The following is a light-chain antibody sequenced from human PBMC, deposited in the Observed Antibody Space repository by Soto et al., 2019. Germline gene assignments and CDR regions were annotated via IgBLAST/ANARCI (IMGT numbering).Light chain of an antibody. CDR3: QQAASFPLT. Sequence: DIQMTQSPSSVSASIGDTVTITCRASQDISTLLAWYQQKPGKAPKLLIYGASTLESGVPSRFSGRGSGTDFTLTISSLQTEDFATYFCQQAASFPLTFGGGTKVEIK. J-gene: IGKJ4*01. V-gene: IGKV1D-12*01. CDR1: QDISTL. CDR2: GAS.